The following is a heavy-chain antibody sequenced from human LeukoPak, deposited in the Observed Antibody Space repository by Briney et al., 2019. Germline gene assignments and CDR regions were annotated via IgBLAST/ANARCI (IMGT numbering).Heavy chain of an antibody. J-gene: IGHJ2*01. CDR3: ATTVVTPLYWYFDL. D-gene: IGHD4-23*01. Sequence: KASETLSLTCTVSGGSISSYYWSWIRQPPGKGLEWIGYIYYSGSTNYNPSLKSRATISVDTSKNQFSLKLSSVTAADTAVYYCATTVVTPLYWYFDLWGRGTLVTVSS. V-gene: IGHV4-59*01. CDR2: IYYSGST. CDR1: GGSISSYY.